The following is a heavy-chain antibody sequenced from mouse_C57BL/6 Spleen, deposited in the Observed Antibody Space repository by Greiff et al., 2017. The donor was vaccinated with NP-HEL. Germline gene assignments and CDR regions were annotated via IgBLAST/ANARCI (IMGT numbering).Heavy chain of an antibody. CDR1: GFTFSSYA. Sequence: DVMLVESGEGLVKPGGSLKLSCAASGFTFSSYAMSWVRQTPEKRLEWVAYISSGGDYIYYADTVKGRFTISRDNARNTLYLQMSSLKSEDTAMYYCTRGPITTVVGGYFDYWGQGTTLTVSS. J-gene: IGHJ2*01. CDR2: ISSGGDYI. V-gene: IGHV5-9-1*02. CDR3: TRGPITTVVGGYFDY. D-gene: IGHD1-1*01.